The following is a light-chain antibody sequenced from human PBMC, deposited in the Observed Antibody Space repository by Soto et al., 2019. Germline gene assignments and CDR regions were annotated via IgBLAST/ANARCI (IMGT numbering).Light chain of an antibody. V-gene: IGKV3-20*01. CDR3: QQYGSSPGT. CDR2: GAS. CDR1: QSVSSTY. J-gene: IGKJ1*01. Sequence: EIVLTQSPGTLSLSPGERGTLSCRASQSVSSTYLAWYQQKPGQAPRLLIYGASSRATGIPDRFSGSGSGTDFTLTISRLEPEDFEVYYCQQYGSSPGTFGQGTKVEIK.